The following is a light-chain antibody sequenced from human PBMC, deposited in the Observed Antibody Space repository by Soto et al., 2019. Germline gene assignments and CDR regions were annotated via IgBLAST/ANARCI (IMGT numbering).Light chain of an antibody. V-gene: IGLV2-14*01. J-gene: IGLJ1*01. CDR3: ISYTGSSTSYV. Sequence: QLVLTQPASVSGSPGQSITISCSGTSSDVGSYDHVAWYQQFPGKTPKLMIYEVSNRPSGVSSRFSGSKSGNTASLTISGLQAEDEADYYCISYTGSSTSYVFGSGTKLTVL. CDR1: SSDVGSYDH. CDR2: EVS.